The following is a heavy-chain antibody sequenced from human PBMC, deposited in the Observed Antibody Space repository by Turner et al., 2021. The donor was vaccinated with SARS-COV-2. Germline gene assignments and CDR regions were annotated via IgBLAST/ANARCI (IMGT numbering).Heavy chain of an antibody. J-gene: IGHJ4*02. D-gene: IGHD1-26*01. CDR3: ARGMWAHGGTPFDY. CDR2: IHYSGYS. CDR1: GGPINSGGYY. V-gene: IGHV4-31*03. Sequence: QGQLQESGPGLVRPSETLSLTCTVPGGPINSGGYYWGWIRQPPGKGLEWIGSIHYSGYSHHNPSLKGRLSMSVDASKNQFFLVLNSVTAADTAVYYCARGMWAHGGTPFDYWGQGILATVSS.